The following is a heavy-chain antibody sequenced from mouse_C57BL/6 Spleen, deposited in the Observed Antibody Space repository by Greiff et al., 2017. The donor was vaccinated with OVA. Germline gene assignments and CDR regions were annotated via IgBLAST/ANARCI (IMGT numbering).Heavy chain of an antibody. V-gene: IGHV1-26*01. Sequence: EVQLQQSGPELVKPGASVKISCKASGYTFTDYYMNWVKQSHGKSLEWIGDINPNNGGTSYNQKFKGKATVTVDKSSSTASMEHRSLTSEASAVYYCAMDSGLDYWGQGTTLTVSS. CDR1: GYTFTDYY. J-gene: IGHJ2*01. D-gene: IGHD3-2*02. CDR3: AMDSGLDY. CDR2: INPNNGGT.